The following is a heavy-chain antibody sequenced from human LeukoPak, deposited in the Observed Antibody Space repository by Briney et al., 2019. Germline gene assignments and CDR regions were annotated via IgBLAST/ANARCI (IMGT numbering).Heavy chain of an antibody. V-gene: IGHV3-23*01. CDR2: ISGSGGST. CDR3: AKPRGYDSSGYNVDY. CDR1: GFTFSSYA. J-gene: IGHJ4*02. D-gene: IGHD3-22*01. Sequence: GGSLRLSCAASGFTFSSYAMSWVRQAPGKGLEWVSAISGSGGSTYYADSVKGRFTISRDNSKNTLYLQMNSLRAEDTVVYYCAKPRGYDSSGYNVDYWGQGTLVTVSS.